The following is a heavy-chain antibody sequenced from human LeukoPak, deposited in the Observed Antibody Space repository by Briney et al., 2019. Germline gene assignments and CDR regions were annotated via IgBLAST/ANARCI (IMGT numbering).Heavy chain of an antibody. J-gene: IGHJ4*02. V-gene: IGHV1-2*02. Sequence: ASVKVSCKASGYTFTDFYLHWVRQAPGQGLEWMGWINPNSGDTNYAQKFQARVTMTRDTSINTAYMELSGLKSDDTAVYFCARKNPGVPFDYWGQGTLVTVSS. D-gene: IGHD3-3*01. CDR3: ARKNPGVPFDY. CDR1: GYTFTDFY. CDR2: INPNSGDT.